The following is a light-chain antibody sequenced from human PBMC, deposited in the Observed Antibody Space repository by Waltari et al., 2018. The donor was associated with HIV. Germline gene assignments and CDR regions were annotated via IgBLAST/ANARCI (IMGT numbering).Light chain of an antibody. CDR3: SSYVGSNRV. V-gene: IGLV2-8*01. Sequence: QSALTQPPSAPGSPGQSVTISCTGISSDVGDYNYVSWYQQHPGKAPQLMIYEVNKRPSGVPDRFSGSKSGNTASLTVSGLQAEDEADYYCSSYVGSNRVFGGGTKLTVL. J-gene: IGLJ3*02. CDR1: SSDVGDYNY. CDR2: EVN.